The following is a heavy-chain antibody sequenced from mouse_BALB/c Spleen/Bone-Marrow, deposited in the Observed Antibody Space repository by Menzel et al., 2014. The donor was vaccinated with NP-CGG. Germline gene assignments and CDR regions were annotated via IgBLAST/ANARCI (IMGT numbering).Heavy chain of an antibody. CDR1: GYAFTNYL. CDR3: ARGGHDFSLDY. V-gene: IGHV1-54*01. J-gene: IGHJ4*01. D-gene: IGHD2-4*01. CDR2: INPGSGGT. Sequence: QVQLQQSGAELVRPGTSVKVSCKASGYAFTNYLIEWVKQRPGQGLEWIGVINPGSGGTNYNEKFKGKATLTADKSSSTAYMQLSSLTSDDSAVYFCARGGHDFSLDYWGQGTSVTVS.